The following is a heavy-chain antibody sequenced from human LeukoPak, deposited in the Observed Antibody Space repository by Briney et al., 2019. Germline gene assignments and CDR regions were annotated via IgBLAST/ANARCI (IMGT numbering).Heavy chain of an antibody. J-gene: IGHJ4*02. CDR3: AGRPSGPGLAPLGY. CDR2: ISGSGADT. Sequence: GGSLRLSCAASGLAFSSSTMSWVRQAPGKGLECVSIISGSGADTYYTDSVTGRFTISRDNSKNTFFLQMNSLRAEDTAVYYCAGRPSGPGLAPLGYWGQGALVTVSS. V-gene: IGHV3-23*01. CDR1: GLAFSSST. D-gene: IGHD7-27*01.